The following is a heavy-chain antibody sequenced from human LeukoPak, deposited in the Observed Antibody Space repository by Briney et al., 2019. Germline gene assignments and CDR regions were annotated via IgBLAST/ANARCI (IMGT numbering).Heavy chain of an antibody. Sequence: TPSETLSLTCTVSGGSISSSSYYWGWIRQPPGKGLEWIGSIYYSGSTYYNPSLKSRLTISQRTSKTQFSLKLSSVTAADTAVYYCARYYDFWSGYYAWFDYWGQGTLVTVSS. D-gene: IGHD3-3*01. CDR1: GGSISSSSYY. CDR2: IYYSGST. CDR3: ARYYDFWSGYYAWFDY. V-gene: IGHV4-39*01. J-gene: IGHJ4*02.